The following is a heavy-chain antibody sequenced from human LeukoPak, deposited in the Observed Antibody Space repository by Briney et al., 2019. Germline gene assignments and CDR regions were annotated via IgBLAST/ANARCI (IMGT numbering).Heavy chain of an antibody. CDR3: ARDLGYCSGGNCYPFDY. CDR1: GFTFITYS. V-gene: IGHV3-21*01. CDR2: ITSSISYI. Sequence: GRSLRLSCAAAGFTFITYSMNWGRQAPGKGLEWGSSITSSISYIFYADSVSGRSTISRDNSKNSLYLQMNSLRAEDTAVYYCARDLGYCSGGNCYPFDYWGQGVLVTVSS. D-gene: IGHD2-15*01. J-gene: IGHJ4*02.